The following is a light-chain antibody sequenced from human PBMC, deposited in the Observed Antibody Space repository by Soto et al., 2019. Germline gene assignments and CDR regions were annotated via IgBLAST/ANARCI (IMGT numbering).Light chain of an antibody. Sequence: EVVMTQSPVTLSVSPGERATLSCRASQNVNSNLAWYRQKPGQAPRLLIYGASTRATGIPARFSGSGSGTEFTLTISSLQSEDFAIYYCQQYYSSPPVTFGGGTKVEI. CDR1: QNVNSN. J-gene: IGKJ4*01. CDR2: GAS. CDR3: QQYYSSPPVT. V-gene: IGKV3-15*01.